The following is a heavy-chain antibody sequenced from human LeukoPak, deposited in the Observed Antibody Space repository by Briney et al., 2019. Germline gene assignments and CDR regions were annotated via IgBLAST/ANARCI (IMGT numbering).Heavy chain of an antibody. CDR2: VSYDGSNK. D-gene: IGHD6-13*01. CDR1: GFTFSDYV. CDR3: AKDRYSSSWNFFDY. V-gene: IGHV3-30*18. J-gene: IGHJ4*02. Sequence: GRSLRLSCAASGFTFSDYVMHRVRQAPGKGLEWVTVVSYDGSNKYYADSVKGRFTISRDNSKNTLYLQMNSLRVEDTAVYYCAKDRYSSSWNFFDYWGQGTLVTVSS.